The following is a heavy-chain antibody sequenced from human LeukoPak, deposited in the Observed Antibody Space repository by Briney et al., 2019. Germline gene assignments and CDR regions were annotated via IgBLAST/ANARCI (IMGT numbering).Heavy chain of an antibody. D-gene: IGHD2-15*01. CDR2: ISYDGSNK. Sequence: GGSLRLSCAASGFTFNSYGMHWVRQAPGKGLEWVAVISYDGSNKYYADSVKGRFTISRDNSKNTLYLQMNSLRAEDTAVYYCAKSRGGHDDYWGQGTLVTVSS. CDR1: GFTFNSYG. CDR3: AKSRGGHDDY. J-gene: IGHJ4*02. V-gene: IGHV3-30*18.